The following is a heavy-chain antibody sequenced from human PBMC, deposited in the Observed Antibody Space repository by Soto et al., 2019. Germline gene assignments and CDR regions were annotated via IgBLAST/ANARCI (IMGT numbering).Heavy chain of an antibody. J-gene: IGHJ4*02. CDR3: ARGGRLPRSNYAAY. CDR2: INNSGST. Sequence: QVQLQQWGAGLVKPSETLSVTCAVYGGSFSGYYYNWIRQPPGKGLEWIGEINNSGSTNYNPALKSRGTTSIYTSKNQFSLKLRSVTAADTAVYYGARGGRLPRSNYAAYWGQGTLVTVSS. D-gene: IGHD4-4*01. CDR1: GGSFSGYY. V-gene: IGHV4-34*01.